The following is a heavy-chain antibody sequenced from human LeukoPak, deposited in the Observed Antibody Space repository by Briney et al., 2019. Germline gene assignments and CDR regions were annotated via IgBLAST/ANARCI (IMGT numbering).Heavy chain of an antibody. V-gene: IGHV4-39*07. CDR3: ARVVENWFDP. D-gene: IGHD2-15*01. Sequence: SETLSLTCTVSGGSISSSSYYWGWIRQPPGKGLEWIGSIYYSGSTYYNPSLKSRVTISVDTSKNQFSLKLSSVTAADTAVYYCARVVENWFDPWGQGTLVTVSS. CDR2: IYYSGST. J-gene: IGHJ5*02. CDR1: GGSISSSSYY.